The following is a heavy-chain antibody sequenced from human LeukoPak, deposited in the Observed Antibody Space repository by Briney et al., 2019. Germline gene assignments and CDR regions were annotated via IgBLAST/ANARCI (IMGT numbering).Heavy chain of an antibody. CDR2: ISGSGGST. D-gene: IGHD3-22*01. CDR1: GFTFSSYA. Sequence: AGSLRLSCAASGFTFSSYAMSWVRQAPGKGLEWVSAISGSGGSTYYADSVKRRSTIARNNSKNTLYLQMNSLRAEATAVYYCAKDYYDSSGYYYVYYYYYYYMDVWGKGTTVTVSS. J-gene: IGHJ6*03. V-gene: IGHV3-23*01. CDR3: AKDYYDSSGYYYVYYYYYYYMDV.